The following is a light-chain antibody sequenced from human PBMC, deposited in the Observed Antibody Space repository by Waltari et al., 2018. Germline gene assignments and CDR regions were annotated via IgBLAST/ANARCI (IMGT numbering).Light chain of an antibody. CDR2: GKN. V-gene: IGLV3-19*01. Sequence: SSELTQDPAVSVALGQTVRITCQGESLRRHYASWYQQKPGQAPVLVIYGKNNRPSGIPDRFSGSSSGNTASLTITGARAEDEADYYCNSRDSSGNHVVFGGGTKLTVL. CDR3: NSRDSSGNHVV. CDR1: SLRRHY. J-gene: IGLJ2*01.